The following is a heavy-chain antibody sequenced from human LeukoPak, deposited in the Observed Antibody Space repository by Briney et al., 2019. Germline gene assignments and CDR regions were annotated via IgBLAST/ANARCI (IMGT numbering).Heavy chain of an antibody. V-gene: IGHV3-23*01. CDR3: ARGLRFLEWLYPIDV. CDR2: ISGNDGST. J-gene: IGHJ6*03. D-gene: IGHD3-3*01. Sequence: GGSLRLSCAASGFTFSSCAMSWVRQAPGKGLEWVSAISGNDGSTYYADSVKGRFTISRDNSKKTLYLQMNSLRAEDTAVYYCARGLRFLEWLYPIDVWGKGTTVTVSS. CDR1: GFTFSSCA.